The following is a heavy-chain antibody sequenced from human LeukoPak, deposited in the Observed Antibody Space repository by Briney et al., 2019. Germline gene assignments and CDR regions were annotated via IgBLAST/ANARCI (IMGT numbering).Heavy chain of an antibody. Sequence: PSETLSLTYTVSGGSISSSSYYWGWIRQPPGKGLEWIGSIYYSGSTYYNPSLKSRITISVDTSKNQFSLKLRSVTAADTAMYYCPRIGALYSHFDYWGQGTLVTVSS. CDR1: GGSISSSSYY. V-gene: IGHV4-39*01. D-gene: IGHD3-10*01. CDR3: PRIGALYSHFDY. CDR2: IYYSGST. J-gene: IGHJ4*02.